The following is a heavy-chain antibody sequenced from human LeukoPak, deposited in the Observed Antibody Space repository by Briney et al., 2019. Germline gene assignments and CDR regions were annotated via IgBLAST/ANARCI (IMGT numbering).Heavy chain of an antibody. Sequence: SETLSLTCAVYGGSFSGYYWSWIRQPAGKGLEWTGRIYTSGSTNYNPSLKSRVTISVDTSKNQFSLKLSSVTAADTAVYYCARDLGIVVVPAAPDVWGKGTTVTVSS. CDR3: ARDLGIVVVPAAPDV. CDR1: GGSFSGYY. D-gene: IGHD2-2*01. J-gene: IGHJ6*04. V-gene: IGHV4-4*07. CDR2: IYTSGST.